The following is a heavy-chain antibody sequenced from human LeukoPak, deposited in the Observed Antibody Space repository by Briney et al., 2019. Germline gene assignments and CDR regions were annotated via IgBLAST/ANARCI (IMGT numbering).Heavy chain of an antibody. D-gene: IGHD6-19*01. CDR1: GFTFGSYA. CDR2: MSGSGGST. J-gene: IGHJ4*02. Sequence: PGGSLRLFCAASGFTFGSYAMYWVRQAPGKGLEGVAGMSGSGGSTFYADSVKGRFTISRDNSENTVYLQMNSLRADEKAVYYCAKTTAGYSSGRYPGWPVDYWGQGTLVTVSS. CDR3: AKTTAGYSSGRYPGWPVDY. V-gene: IGHV3-23*01.